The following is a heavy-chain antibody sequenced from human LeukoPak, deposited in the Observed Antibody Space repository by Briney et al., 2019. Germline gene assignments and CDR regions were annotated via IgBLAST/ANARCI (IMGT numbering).Heavy chain of an antibody. Sequence: GGSLRLSCAASGFTFSSYEMNWVRQAPGKGLEWVSYISSSGSTIYYADSVKGRFTISRDNAKNSLYLQMNSLRAEDTAVYYCTRTAGVGGHWHFDLWGRGTLVTVSS. CDR1: GFTFSSYE. J-gene: IGHJ2*01. V-gene: IGHV3-48*03. CDR2: ISSSGSTI. D-gene: IGHD3-3*01. CDR3: TRTAGVGGHWHFDL.